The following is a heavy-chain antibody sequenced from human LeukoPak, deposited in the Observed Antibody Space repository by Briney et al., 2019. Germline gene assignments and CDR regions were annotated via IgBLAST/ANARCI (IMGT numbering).Heavy chain of an antibody. J-gene: IGHJ5*02. D-gene: IGHD6-19*01. V-gene: IGHV3-7*03. CDR3: ARSRSGWS. CDR2: IKQDGSEK. Sequence: GGSLRLSCAASGFTFSDYYMSWIRQAPGKGLEWVANIKQDGSEKYYVDSVKGRFTISRDNAKNSLYLQMNSLRAEDTAVYYCARSRSGWSWGQGTLVTVSS. CDR1: GFTFSDYY.